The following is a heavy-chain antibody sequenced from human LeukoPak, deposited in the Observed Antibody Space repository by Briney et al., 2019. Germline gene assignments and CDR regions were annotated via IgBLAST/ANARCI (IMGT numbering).Heavy chain of an antibody. D-gene: IGHD6-13*01. J-gene: IGHJ6*03. CDR2: ISAYNGNT. CDR3: ARLIAAAGTLWYYYYYMDV. CDR1: GYTFTSYG. V-gene: IGHV1-18*01. Sequence: ASVKVSCKASGYTFTSYGISWVRQAPGQGLEWMGWISAYNGNTNYAQKLQGRVTMTTDTSTSTAYVELRSLRSDDTAVYYCARLIAAAGTLWYYYYYMDVWGKGTTVTVSS.